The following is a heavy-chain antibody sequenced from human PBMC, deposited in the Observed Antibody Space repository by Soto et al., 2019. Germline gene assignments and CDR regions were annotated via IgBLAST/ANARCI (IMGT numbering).Heavy chain of an antibody. CDR3: AREYSSSFYWFDP. CDR2: IYYSGST. D-gene: IGHD6-13*01. J-gene: IGHJ5*02. CDR1: GGSISSYY. V-gene: IGHV4-59*01. Sequence: ETLSLTCTVSGGSISSYYWSWIRQPPGKGLEWIGYIYYSGSTNYNPSLKSRVTISVDTSKNQFSLKLSSVTAADTAVYYCAREYSSSFYWFDPWGQGTLVTVSS.